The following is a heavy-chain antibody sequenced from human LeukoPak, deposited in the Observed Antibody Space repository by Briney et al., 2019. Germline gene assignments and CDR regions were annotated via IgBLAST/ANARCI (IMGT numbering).Heavy chain of an antibody. CDR2: ISSSSSYI. Sequence: KPGGSLRLSCAASGFTFSSYSMNWVRQAPGKGLEWVSSISSSSSYIYYADSVKGRFTISRDNAKNSLYLQMNSLRAEDTAVYYCARVETTVQSHDYWGQGTLVTVSS. CDR1: GFTFSSYS. V-gene: IGHV3-21*01. D-gene: IGHD4-17*01. CDR3: ARVETTVQSHDY. J-gene: IGHJ4*02.